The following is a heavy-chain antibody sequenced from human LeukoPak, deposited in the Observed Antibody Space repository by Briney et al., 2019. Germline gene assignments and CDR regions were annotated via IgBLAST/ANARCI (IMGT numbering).Heavy chain of an antibody. Sequence: EASVKVSCKVSGYTLTELSMHWVRQAPGKGLEWMGGFDHEDAKTIYAQKFQGRVTMTEDTSTDTAYMELSSLRSEDTAVYYCATDLYLYDNSGENAGWFDPWGQGTLVTVSS. CDR1: GYTLTELS. J-gene: IGHJ5*02. V-gene: IGHV1-24*01. D-gene: IGHD3-22*01. CDR2: FDHEDAKT. CDR3: ATDLYLYDNSGENAGWFDP.